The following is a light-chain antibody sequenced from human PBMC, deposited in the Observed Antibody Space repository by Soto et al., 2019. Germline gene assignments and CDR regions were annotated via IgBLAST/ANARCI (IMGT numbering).Light chain of an antibody. J-gene: IGKJ4*01. CDR3: QQYYSYPLT. CDR1: QGISSY. CDR2: AAS. Sequence: AIRMTQTPSSLSASTGDRVTITCRASQGISSYLAWYQQKPGKAPKLLIYAASTLQSGVPSRFSGSGSGTDFTLTISCLQSEDFATYYCQQYYSYPLTFGGGTNVDIK. V-gene: IGKV1-8*01.